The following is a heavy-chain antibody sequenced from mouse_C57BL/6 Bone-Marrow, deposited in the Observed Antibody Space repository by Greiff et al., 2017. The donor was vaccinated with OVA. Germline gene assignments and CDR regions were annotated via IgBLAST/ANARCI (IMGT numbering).Heavy chain of an antibody. CDR2: ISSGGSYT. J-gene: IGHJ2*01. D-gene: IGHD2-4*01. V-gene: IGHV5-6*01. CDR1: GFTFTSYA. CDR3: ARDYYDYSLYYFGF. Sequence: EVQLQQSGGDLVKPGGSLKLSCAASGFTFTSYAMSWVRHTPDKRLEWVATISSGGSYTDYPDSVTGRFTIARLNARNTLYLQMSSLKSEDTAMYCCARDYYDYSLYYFGFWGRGNTLPVSS.